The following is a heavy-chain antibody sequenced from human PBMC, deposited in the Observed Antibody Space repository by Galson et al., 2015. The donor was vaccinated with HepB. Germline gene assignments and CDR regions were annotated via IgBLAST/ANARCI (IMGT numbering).Heavy chain of an antibody. D-gene: IGHD2-21*01. CDR3: AADRYSGGNCYSSDAFDI. Sequence: SVKVSCKASGFTFSSSAVRWVRQTRGQRLEWIGWIVVGSGDTNSAQKFQERVTITRDMSTSTAYMELSSLRSENTAVYYCAADRYSGGNCYSSDAFDIWGQRTMVTVSS. CDR2: IVVGSGDT. J-gene: IGHJ3*02. CDR1: GFTFSSSA. V-gene: IGHV1-58*01.